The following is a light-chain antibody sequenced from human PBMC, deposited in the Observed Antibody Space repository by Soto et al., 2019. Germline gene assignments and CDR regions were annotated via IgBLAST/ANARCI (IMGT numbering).Light chain of an antibody. V-gene: IGKV1-5*03. CDR3: QHYNSYSEA. J-gene: IGKJ1*01. CDR1: QSASTF. CDR2: KAS. Sequence: DIQMTQSPSTLSASVGDRVTITCRASQSASTFLAWYQQKPGQAPKLLIYKASTLKSGVPSRFSGSGSGTEFTLTISSLQPDDFATYYCQHYNSYSEAFGQGTKVDI.